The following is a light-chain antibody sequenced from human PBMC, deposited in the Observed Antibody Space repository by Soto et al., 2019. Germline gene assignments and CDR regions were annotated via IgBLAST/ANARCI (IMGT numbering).Light chain of an antibody. CDR1: RSISSW. CDR2: DAS. J-gene: IGKJ4*01. Sequence: DIEMTQSPSTLSASVGDRVTITCRASRSISSWLAWYQQKPGKAPKLLIYDASSLESGVPSRFRGSGSGTEFTLTITNLPPEDFETYYCQQTDSFPLSFGGGTKVDIK. V-gene: IGKV1-5*01. CDR3: QQTDSFPLS.